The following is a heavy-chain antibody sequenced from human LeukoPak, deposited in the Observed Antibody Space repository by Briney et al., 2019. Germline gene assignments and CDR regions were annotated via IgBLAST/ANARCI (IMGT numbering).Heavy chain of an antibody. Sequence: SETLSLTCAVYGGSFSGYYWSWIRQPPGKGLEWIGEINHSGSTNYNPSLKSRVTISVDTSKNQFSLKLRSVTAADTAVYYCATSQGGPYNWFDPWGQGTLVTVSS. D-gene: IGHD1-26*01. CDR2: INHSGST. V-gene: IGHV4-34*01. CDR3: ATSQGGPYNWFDP. J-gene: IGHJ5*02. CDR1: GGSFSGYY.